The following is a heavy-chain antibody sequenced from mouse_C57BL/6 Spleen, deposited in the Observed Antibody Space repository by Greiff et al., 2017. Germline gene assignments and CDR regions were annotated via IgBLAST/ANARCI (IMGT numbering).Heavy chain of an antibody. J-gene: IGHJ3*01. CDR1: GFTFTSYW. Sequence: QVQLQQPGAELVKPGASVKMSCKASGFTFTSYWITWVKQRPGQGLEWIGDIYPGSGSTNYNEKFQCKATLTVDTSSNTAYLQLSSLTSEDSAVYYCASMCGSSFLFAYWGQGTLVTVSA. CDR2: IYPGSGST. D-gene: IGHD1-1*01. CDR3: ASMCGSSFLFAY. V-gene: IGHV1-55*01.